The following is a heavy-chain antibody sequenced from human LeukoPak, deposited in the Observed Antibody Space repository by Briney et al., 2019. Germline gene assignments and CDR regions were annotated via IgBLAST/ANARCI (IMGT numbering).Heavy chain of an antibody. Sequence: TPSETLSLTCTASGGSISSYYWSWIRQPPGKGLEWIGYIYYSGSTNYNPSLKSRVTISVDTSKNQFSLRLSSVTAADTAVYYCARDEYYGSGSYYNWFDPCGQGTLVTVSS. CDR1: GGSISSYY. J-gene: IGHJ5*02. CDR3: ARDEYYGSGSYYNWFDP. CDR2: IYYSGST. V-gene: IGHV4-59*01. D-gene: IGHD3-10*01.